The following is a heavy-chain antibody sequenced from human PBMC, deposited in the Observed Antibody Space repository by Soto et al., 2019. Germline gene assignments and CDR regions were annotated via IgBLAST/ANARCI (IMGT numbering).Heavy chain of an antibody. V-gene: IGHV3-23*01. Sequence: EVQLLESGGGLVQPGGSLRLSCAASGFTFSNYAMSWVRQAPGKGLEWVSGIGGRATSAYYADSVKGRFAISGDNSYNTLFLQLNSLRAEDTAVYYCAKSRYSDSSGEFYDFWGQGTLVSVSS. CDR2: IGGRATSA. CDR3: AKSRYSDSSGEFYDF. D-gene: IGHD3-22*01. CDR1: GFTFSNYA. J-gene: IGHJ4*02.